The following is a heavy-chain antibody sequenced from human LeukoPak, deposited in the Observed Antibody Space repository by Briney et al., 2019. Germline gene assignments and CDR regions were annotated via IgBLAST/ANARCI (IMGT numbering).Heavy chain of an antibody. D-gene: IGHD4-17*01. V-gene: IGHV1-69*13. CDR3: AGEGNGDYGAFDI. Sequence: GASVTVSCKASGGTFSSYAISWVRQAPGQGLEWMGGIIPIFGTANYAQKFQGRVTITADESTSTAYMELSSLRSEDTAVYYCAGEGNGDYGAFDIWGQGTMVTVSS. CDR1: GGTFSSYA. J-gene: IGHJ3*02. CDR2: IIPIFGTA.